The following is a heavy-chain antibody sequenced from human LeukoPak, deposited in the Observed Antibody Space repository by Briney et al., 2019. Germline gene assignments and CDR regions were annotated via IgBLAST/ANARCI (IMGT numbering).Heavy chain of an antibody. Sequence: PSETLSLTCTVSGGSISSYYWSWIRQPPGKGLEWIGYIYYSGSTNYNPSLMSRVTMSMDTSMNQFSLKLRSVTAADTAVYYCARDYGDFPAYYFDYWGQGTLVTVSS. J-gene: IGHJ4*02. CDR2: IYYSGST. V-gene: IGHV4-59*12. D-gene: IGHD4-17*01. CDR1: GGSISSYY. CDR3: ARDYGDFPAYYFDY.